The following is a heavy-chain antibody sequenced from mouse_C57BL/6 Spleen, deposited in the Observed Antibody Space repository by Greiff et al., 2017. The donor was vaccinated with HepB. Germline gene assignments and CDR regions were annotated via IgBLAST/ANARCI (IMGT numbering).Heavy chain of an antibody. CDR2: ISSGGSYT. CDR3: ARQKERWYFDV. V-gene: IGHV5-6*01. Sequence: VQLKESGGDLVKPGGSLKLSCAASGFTFSSYGMSWVRQTPDKRLEWVATISSGGSYTYYPDSVKGRFTISRDNAKNTLYLQMSSLKSEVTAMYYCARQKERWYFDVWGTGTTVTVSS. CDR1: GFTFSSYG. J-gene: IGHJ1*03.